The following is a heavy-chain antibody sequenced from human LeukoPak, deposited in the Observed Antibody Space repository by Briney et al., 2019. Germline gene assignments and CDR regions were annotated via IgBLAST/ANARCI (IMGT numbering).Heavy chain of an antibody. CDR3: APPGPFMITFGGVIPGYFDY. CDR2: IYYSGST. D-gene: IGHD3-16*02. J-gene: IGHJ4*02. CDR1: GGSISSTSYY. Sequence: SETLSLTCSVSGGSISSTSYYWGWSRQPPGKGREWIGSIYYSGSTYYNPSRKSRFTISVDTSQNQFSLKLSSVTAADTAVYYCAPPGPFMITFGGVIPGYFDYWGQGTLVTVSS. V-gene: IGHV4-39*07.